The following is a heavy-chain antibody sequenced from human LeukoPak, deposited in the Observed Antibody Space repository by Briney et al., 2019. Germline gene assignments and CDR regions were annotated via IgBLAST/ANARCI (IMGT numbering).Heavy chain of an antibody. CDR1: GGTFSSYA. D-gene: IGHD3-10*01. CDR3: ARLHGQYGSGSYHLDY. Sequence: SVKVSCKASGGTFSSYAISWVRQAPGQGLEWMAGIIPIFGTANYAQKFQGRVTITADESTSTAYMELSSLGSEDTAVYYCARLHGQYGSGSYHLDYWGQGTLVTVSS. V-gene: IGHV1-69*01. J-gene: IGHJ4*02. CDR2: IIPIFGTA.